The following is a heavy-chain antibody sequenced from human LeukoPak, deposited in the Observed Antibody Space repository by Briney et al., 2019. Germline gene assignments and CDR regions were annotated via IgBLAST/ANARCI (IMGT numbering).Heavy chain of an antibody. J-gene: IGHJ4*02. CDR1: GYTFTSNG. V-gene: IGHV1-18*01. Sequence: ASVKVSCKASGYTFTSNGISWVRQAPGQGLEWMGWISTKSGNTNYAQKYQGRVTMTTDTSTSTARMELRSLKSDDTAVYYCARDIAMIVRDWGQGALVTVSS. CDR3: ARDIAMIVRD. D-gene: IGHD3-22*01. CDR2: ISTKSGNT.